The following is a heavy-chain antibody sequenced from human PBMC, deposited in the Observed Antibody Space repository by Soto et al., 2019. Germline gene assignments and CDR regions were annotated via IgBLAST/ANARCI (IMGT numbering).Heavy chain of an antibody. CDR1: GFSFDDYA. J-gene: IGHJ6*02. CDR3: VKGPRWDEDYYYGMDV. D-gene: IGHD1-26*01. Sequence: EVQLVESGGGLVQPGGSLRLSCAASGFSFDDYAMHWVRQAPGKGLEWVSGINWNSLKLGYADSVKGRFTISRDNGRNSVFLHMNSLRHDDTAVYYCVKGPRWDEDYYYGMDVWGPGTTVTVSS. V-gene: IGHV3-9*01. CDR2: INWNSLKL.